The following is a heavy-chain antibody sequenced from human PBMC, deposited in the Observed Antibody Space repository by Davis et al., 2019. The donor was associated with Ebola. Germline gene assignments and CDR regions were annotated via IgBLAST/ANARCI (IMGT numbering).Heavy chain of an antibody. CDR1: GGSMSGGGQY. CDR2: IYYNGRT. D-gene: IGHD3-10*01. J-gene: IGHJ4*02. Sequence: PSETLFLTCTVSGGSMSGGGQYWSWVRQHPGQGLEWIGYIYYNGRTFYNPSLKSRVTISRDTSKNQFSLKLSSVTAADTAAYYCARESTYYGSGSYGYFDHWGQGTLVTVSS. V-gene: IGHV4-31*03. CDR3: ARESTYYGSGSYGYFDH.